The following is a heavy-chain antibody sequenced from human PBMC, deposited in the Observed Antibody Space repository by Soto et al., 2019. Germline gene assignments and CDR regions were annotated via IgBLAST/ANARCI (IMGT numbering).Heavy chain of an antibody. CDR3: ARDIVGAPSDY. V-gene: IGHV1-3*01. J-gene: IGHJ4*02. Sequence: QVQLVQSGAEVKKPGASVKVSCKASGYTFTSYAMHWVRQAPGQRLEWMGWINAGNGNTKYSQKFQGRVTITRDTSASTAYMELSSLRSEYTAVYYCARDIVGAPSDYWGQGTLVTVSS. CDR1: GYTFTSYA. CDR2: INAGNGNT. D-gene: IGHD1-26*01.